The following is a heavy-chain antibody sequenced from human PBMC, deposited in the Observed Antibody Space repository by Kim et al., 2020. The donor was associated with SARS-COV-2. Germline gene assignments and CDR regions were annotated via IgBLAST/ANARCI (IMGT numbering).Heavy chain of an antibody. CDR3: ARFGSDWSLSY. CDR1: GFTFSSDW. Sequence: PGGSLRLSCAGSGFTFSSDWMHWVRQAPGKGLEWVSRINTDGSFTTNADPVKGRFTISRDNAKNTLYLQMNSLRAEDTAVYYCARFGSDWSLSYWGQGTLVTVSS. J-gene: IGHJ4*02. D-gene: IGHD6-19*01. CDR2: INTDGSFT. V-gene: IGHV3-74*01.